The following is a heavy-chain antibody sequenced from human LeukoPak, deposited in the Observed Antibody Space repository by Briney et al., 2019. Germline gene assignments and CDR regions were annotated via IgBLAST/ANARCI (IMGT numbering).Heavy chain of an antibody. CDR1: GYSISSGYY. Sequence: PSETLSLTCTVSGYSISSGYYWGWIRQPPGKGLEWIGSIYHSGNTYYNPSLKSRVTISVDTSKNQFSLKLSSVTAADTAVYYCARQRDWFDPWGQGTLVTVSS. CDR2: IYHSGNT. CDR3: ARQRDWFDP. J-gene: IGHJ5*02. V-gene: IGHV4-38-2*02.